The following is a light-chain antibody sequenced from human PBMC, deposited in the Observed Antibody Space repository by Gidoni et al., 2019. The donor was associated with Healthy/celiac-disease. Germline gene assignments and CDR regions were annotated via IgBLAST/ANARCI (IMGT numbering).Light chain of an antibody. CDR3: QQSYSTLPMYT. CDR2: AAS. CDR1: QSISSY. V-gene: IGKV1-39*01. J-gene: IGKJ2*01. Sequence: IQMTTSPSSLSASVADRVTITCRATQSISSYLNWYQQKPGKAPKLLIYAASSLQSGVPSRFSGSGSGTDFTLNISSLQPEDFATYYCQQSYSTLPMYTFGQGTKLEIK.